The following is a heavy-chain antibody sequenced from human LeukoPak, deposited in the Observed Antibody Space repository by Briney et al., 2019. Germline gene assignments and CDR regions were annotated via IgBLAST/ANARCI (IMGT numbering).Heavy chain of an antibody. CDR2: IYPGDSDT. D-gene: IGHD3-22*01. V-gene: IGHV5-51*01. CDR3: ARRPSYDSGVYYYFDY. CDR1: GYSFTSYW. Sequence: GESLKVSCKGSGYSFTSYWIGWVRQMPGKGLEWMGIIYPGDSDTRYSPSFQGQVTISADKSISTAYLQWSSLKASDTAMYYCARRPSYDSGVYYYFDYWGQGTLVTVSS. J-gene: IGHJ4*02.